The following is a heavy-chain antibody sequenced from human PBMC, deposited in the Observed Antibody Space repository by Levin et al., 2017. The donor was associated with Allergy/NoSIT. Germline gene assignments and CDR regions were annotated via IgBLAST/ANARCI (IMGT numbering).Heavy chain of an antibody. CDR3: ARGGTYYYDSSGSS. CDR2: ISSSGSTI. J-gene: IGHJ5*02. D-gene: IGHD3-22*01. CDR1: GFAFSDYY. V-gene: IGHV3-11*01. Sequence: GGSLRLSCAASGFAFSDYYLSWFRQAPGKGLEWLSYISSSGSTIYYADSVKGRFTISRDNAKNSLYLQMNSLRAEDTAVYYCARGGTYYYDSSGSSWGQGTLVTVSS.